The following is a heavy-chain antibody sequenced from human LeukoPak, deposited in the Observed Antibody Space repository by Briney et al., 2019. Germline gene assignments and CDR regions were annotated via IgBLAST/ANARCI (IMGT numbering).Heavy chain of an antibody. Sequence: ASVKVSCKASGGTLSSYAISWVRQAPGQGLEWMGWISAYNGNTNYAQKLQGRVTMTTDTSTSTAYMELRSLRSDDTAVYYCARGEGDFWSGSSYYFDYWGQGTLVTVSS. CDR1: GGTLSSYA. V-gene: IGHV1-18*01. CDR3: ARGEGDFWSGSSYYFDY. D-gene: IGHD3-3*01. CDR2: ISAYNGNT. J-gene: IGHJ4*02.